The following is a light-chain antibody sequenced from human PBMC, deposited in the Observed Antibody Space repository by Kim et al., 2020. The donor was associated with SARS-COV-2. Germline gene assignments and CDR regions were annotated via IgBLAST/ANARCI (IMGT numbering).Light chain of an antibody. V-gene: IGLV3-19*01. CDR3: NSHDSDSSGDQWV. CDR1: SLRIYY. Sequence: SSELTQDPAVSVALGQTVRITCQGDSLRIYYATWYQQKPGQAPIVVINAKNNRPSGIPDRFSGSSSENTASLTITGAQAEDEADYYCNSHDSDSSGDQWVFGGGTKLTVL. J-gene: IGLJ3*02. CDR2: AKN.